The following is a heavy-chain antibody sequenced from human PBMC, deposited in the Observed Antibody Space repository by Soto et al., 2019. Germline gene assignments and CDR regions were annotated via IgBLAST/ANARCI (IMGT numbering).Heavy chain of an antibody. Sequence: QVQLQQWGAGLLKPSETLSLTCAVYGGSFSGYYWSWIRQPPGKGLEWIGEINHSGSTNYNPSLKSRVTISVDTSKHQFSLKLSSVTAADTAVYYWARGPGWFPYFDYWGQGTLVTVSS. CDR3: ARGPGWFPYFDY. D-gene: IGHD2-15*01. V-gene: IGHV4-34*01. CDR2: INHSGST. J-gene: IGHJ4*02. CDR1: GGSFSGYY.